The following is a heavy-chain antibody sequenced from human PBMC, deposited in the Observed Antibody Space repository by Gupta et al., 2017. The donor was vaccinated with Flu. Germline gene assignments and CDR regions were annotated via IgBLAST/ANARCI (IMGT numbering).Heavy chain of an antibody. V-gene: IGHV1-69*01. CDR2: VIPLFGSA. D-gene: IGHD2-15*01. J-gene: IGHJ4*02. CDR3: ASGYCSTATCYSGTLSLDS. Sequence: RQAPGQGLEWMGGVIPLFGSAVYAQMFQGRVTITADESTGTGYMELSGLRSEDTAVYYCASGYCSTATCYSGTLSLDSWGQGTLVTVSS.